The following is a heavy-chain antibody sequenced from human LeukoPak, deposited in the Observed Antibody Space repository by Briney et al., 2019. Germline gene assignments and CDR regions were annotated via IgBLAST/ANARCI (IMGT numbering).Heavy chain of an antibody. V-gene: IGHV1-18*01. J-gene: IGHJ4*02. D-gene: IGHD3-10*01. CDR3: ARDFGTMVRGVMGY. CDR1: GYTFTSYG. Sequence: GASVKVSCKASGYTFTSYGISWVRQAPGQGLEWMGWISAYNGNTNYAQKLQGRVTMTTDTSTSTAYMELRSLRSDDTAVYYCARDFGTMVRGVMGYWGQGTLVTVSS. CDR2: ISAYNGNT.